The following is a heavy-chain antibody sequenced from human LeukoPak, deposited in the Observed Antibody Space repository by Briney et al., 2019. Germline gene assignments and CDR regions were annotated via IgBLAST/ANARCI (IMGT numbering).Heavy chain of an antibody. CDR3: TTVTHFYL. CDR2: IQHGGTT. Sequence: PGGSLRLSCATSGFSFNGAWLSWVRQAPGKGLEWIGRIQHGGTTDYAAPVKGRFTISRDDSKATLYLRINSLKTEDTPIYYCTTVTHFYLGGQGTLVTVSS. J-gene: IGHJ4*02. D-gene: IGHD2-15*01. CDR1: GFSFNGAW. V-gene: IGHV3-15*01.